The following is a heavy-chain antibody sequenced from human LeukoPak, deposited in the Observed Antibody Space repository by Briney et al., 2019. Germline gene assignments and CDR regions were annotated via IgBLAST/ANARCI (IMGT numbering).Heavy chain of an antibody. J-gene: IGHJ6*02. CDR1: GFTFSNAW. CDR2: IKSKTDGGTT. D-gene: IGHD6-13*01. Sequence: GGSLRLSCAASGFTFSNAWMNWVRQAPGKGLEWVGRIKSKTDGGTTDYAAPVKGRFTISRDDSKNTLYLQMNSLKTEDTAVYYCTTDEVRYSSSWPLTYGMDVWGQGTTVTVSS. V-gene: IGHV3-15*07. CDR3: TTDEVRYSSSWPLTYGMDV.